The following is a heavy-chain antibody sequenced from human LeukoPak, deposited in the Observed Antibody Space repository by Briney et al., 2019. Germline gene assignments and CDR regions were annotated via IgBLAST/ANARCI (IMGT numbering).Heavy chain of an antibody. J-gene: IGHJ4*02. D-gene: IGHD6-13*01. CDR3: ATVGYSSSWYPD. V-gene: IGHV1-24*01. Sequence: ASVKVSCKVSGYTLTELSMHWVRQAPGKGLEWMGGFDPEDGETIYAQKFQGRVTMTEDTSTDTAYMELSSLRSEDTAVYYCATVGYSSSWYPDWGQGTLATVSS. CDR1: GYTLTELS. CDR2: FDPEDGET.